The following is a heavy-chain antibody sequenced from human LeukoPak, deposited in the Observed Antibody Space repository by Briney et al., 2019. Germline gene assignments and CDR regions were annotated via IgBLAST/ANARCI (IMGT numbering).Heavy chain of an antibody. D-gene: IGHD5-18*01. CDR3: ASGYSYGDLHPGYDY. J-gene: IGHJ4*02. Sequence: TSETLSFTCTVSGGSISSYYWSWIRQPPGKGLEWIGYIYYSGSTNYNPSLKSRVTISVDTSKNQFSLKLSSVTAADTAVYYCASGYSYGDLHPGYDYWGQGTLVTVSS. CDR2: IYYSGST. V-gene: IGHV4-59*01. CDR1: GGSISSYY.